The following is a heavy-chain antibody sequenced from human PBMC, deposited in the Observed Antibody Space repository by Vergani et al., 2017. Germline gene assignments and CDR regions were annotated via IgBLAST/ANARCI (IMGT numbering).Heavy chain of an antibody. CDR2: ISYDGSNK. CDR1: GFTFSSYG. Sequence: QVQLVESGGGVVQPGRSLRLSCAASGFTFSSYGMHWVRQAPGKGLEWVAVISYDGSNKYYADSVKGRFTISRDNSKNTLYLQMNSLRAEDTAVYYCARDWGYCSGGSCYPYYYYYYMDVWGKGTTVTVSS. V-gene: IGHV3-30*03. J-gene: IGHJ6*03. D-gene: IGHD2-15*01. CDR3: ARDWGYCSGGSCYPYYYYYYMDV.